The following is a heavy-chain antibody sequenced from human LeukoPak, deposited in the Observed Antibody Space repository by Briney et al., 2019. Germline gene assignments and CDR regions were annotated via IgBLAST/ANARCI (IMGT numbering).Heavy chain of an antibody. CDR2: IYYSGST. J-gene: IGHJ5*02. Sequence: PSEALSLTCAVSGGSISSYYWSWIRQPPGKGLEWIGYIYYSGSTNYNPSLKSRVTISVDTSKNQFSLKLSSVTAADTAVYYCARVGIAVWENWFDPWGQGTLVTVSS. CDR1: GGSISSYY. CDR3: ARVGIAVWENWFDP. V-gene: IGHV4-59*01. D-gene: IGHD6-19*01.